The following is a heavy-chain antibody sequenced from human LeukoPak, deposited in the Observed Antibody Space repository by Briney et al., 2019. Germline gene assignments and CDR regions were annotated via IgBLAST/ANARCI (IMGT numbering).Heavy chain of an antibody. J-gene: IGHJ6*02. Sequence: GASVKVSCTAFGGSFSNYGITWVRQAPGQGLEWMGRIIPILGIANYAQKFQGRVTITADKSTSTAYMELSSLRSEDTAVYYCAMPQLVTGHYYYGMDVWGQGTTVTVSS. CDR2: IIPILGIA. V-gene: IGHV1-69*04. CDR3: AMPQLVTGHYYYGMDV. CDR1: GGSFSNYG. D-gene: IGHD6-13*01.